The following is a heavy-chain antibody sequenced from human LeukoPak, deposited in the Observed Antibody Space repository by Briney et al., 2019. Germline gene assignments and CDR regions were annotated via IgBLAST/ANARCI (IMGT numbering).Heavy chain of an antibody. CDR3: AKSPIAARPTTAGY. CDR1: GFTFSSHA. D-gene: IGHD6-6*01. CDR2: ISGSGGST. J-gene: IGHJ4*02. Sequence: PGGSLRLSCAASGFTFSSHAMSWVRQAPGKGLEWVSAISGSGGSTYYADSVKGRFTISRDNSKNTLYLQMNSLRAEDTAVYYCAKSPIAARPTTAGYWGQGTLVTVSS. V-gene: IGHV3-23*01.